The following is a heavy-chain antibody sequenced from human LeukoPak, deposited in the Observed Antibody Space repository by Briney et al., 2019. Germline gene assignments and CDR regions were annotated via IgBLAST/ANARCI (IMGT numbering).Heavy chain of an antibody. Sequence: PSETLSLTCTVSGGSISSYYWSWIRQPPGKGLEWIGYIYYSGSTNYNPSLKSRVTISVDTSKNQFSLKLSSVTAADTAVYYCARGRGTGFDYWGQGTLVTVSS. CDR2: IYYSGST. V-gene: IGHV4-59*12. J-gene: IGHJ4*02. CDR1: GGSISSYY. CDR3: ARGRGTGFDY. D-gene: IGHD2-15*01.